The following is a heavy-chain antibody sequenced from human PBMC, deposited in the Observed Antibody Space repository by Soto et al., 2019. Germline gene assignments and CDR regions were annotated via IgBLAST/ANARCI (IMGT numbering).Heavy chain of an antibody. CDR2: ISYDGSNK. CDR1: GFTCSNHI. Sequence: PGGSMRLSWAATGFTCSNHIMHWVRKTPGKGLEWVALISYDGSNKNYADSVKGRFTISRDNSKKTLYLQMNNLRVEDTAVYYCATSTEQLWLPWSDYWGQGTLVTVSS. J-gene: IGHJ4*02. CDR3: ATSTEQLWLPWSDY. D-gene: IGHD5-18*01. V-gene: IGHV3-30*03.